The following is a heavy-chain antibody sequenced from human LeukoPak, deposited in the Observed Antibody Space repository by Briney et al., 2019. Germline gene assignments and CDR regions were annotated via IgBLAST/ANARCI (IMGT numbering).Heavy chain of an antibody. CDR2: IYSGGST. CDR1: GFTVSSNY. V-gene: IGHV3-66*01. D-gene: IGHD2-2*01. J-gene: IGHJ6*02. CDR3: ASELIVVVPAAAYYYGMDV. Sequence: PGGSLRLSCAASGFTVSSNYMSWVRQAPGKGLEWVSVIYSGGSTYYADSVKGRFTISRDNSKNTLYLQMNSLRAEDTAVYYCASELIVVVPAAAYYYGMDVWGQGTTVTVSS.